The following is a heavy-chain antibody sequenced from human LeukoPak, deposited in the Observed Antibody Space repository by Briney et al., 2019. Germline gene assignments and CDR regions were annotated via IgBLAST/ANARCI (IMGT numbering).Heavy chain of an antibody. D-gene: IGHD3-10*01. CDR2: IWNDGSNK. V-gene: IGHV3-33*01. Sequence: GGSLRLSCAASGFTFRSYGLHWVRQAPGKGLEWVAVIWNDGSNKYYADSVKGRFTISRDDSKNTLYLQMNSLRAEDTAVYYCASKIGYWGQGTLVTVSS. J-gene: IGHJ4*02. CDR1: GFTFRSYG. CDR3: ASKIGY.